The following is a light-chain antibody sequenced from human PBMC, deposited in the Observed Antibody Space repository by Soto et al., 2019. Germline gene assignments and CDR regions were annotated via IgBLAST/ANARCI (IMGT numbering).Light chain of an antibody. J-gene: IGLJ3*02. CDR1: SSNIGSNT. CDR3: AAWDDSLNWV. V-gene: IGLV1-44*01. CDR2: SNN. Sequence: QAVVTQPPSASGTPGQRVTISCSGSSSNIGSNTVNWYQQLPGTAPKLLIYSNNQRPSGVPDRFSGSKSGTSASLAISGLQSEDEDDYYCAAWDDSLNWVFGGGTKLTVL.